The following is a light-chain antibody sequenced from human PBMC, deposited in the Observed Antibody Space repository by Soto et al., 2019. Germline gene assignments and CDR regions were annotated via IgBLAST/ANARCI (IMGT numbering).Light chain of an antibody. CDR2: AAS. V-gene: IGKV1-39*01. CDR3: QQSYSTPPYT. Sequence: DIQMTQSPSSLSASVGDRVTITCRASQSISSYLNWYQQKPGKAPKLLMYAASSLQSGVPSRFSGSGSGTDFTLTISSLQPEDFATYFCQQSYSTPPYTFVQGTKVDIK. CDR1: QSISSY. J-gene: IGKJ2*01.